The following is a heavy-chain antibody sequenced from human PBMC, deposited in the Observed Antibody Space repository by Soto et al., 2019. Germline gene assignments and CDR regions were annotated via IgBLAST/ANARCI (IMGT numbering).Heavy chain of an antibody. V-gene: IGHV4-31*03. CDR3: ARHNYDSSGTAVDV. CDR2: IYYSGST. Sequence: SETLSLICTVSGGSISSGGYYWSWIRQHPGKGLEWIGYIYYSGSTYYNPSLKSRVTISVDTSKNQFSLKLSSVTAADTAVYYCARHNYDSSGTAVDVWGQGTTVTVS. J-gene: IGHJ6*02. CDR1: GGSISSGGYY. D-gene: IGHD3-22*01.